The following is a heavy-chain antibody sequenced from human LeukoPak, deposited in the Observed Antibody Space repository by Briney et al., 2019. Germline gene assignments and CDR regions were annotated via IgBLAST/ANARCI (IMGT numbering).Heavy chain of an antibody. CDR1: GFTFSSYS. D-gene: IGHD2-15*01. CDR2: ISSSSSYI. V-gene: IGHV3-21*01. Sequence: KTGGSLRLSCAASGFTFSSYSMNWVRQAPGKGLGWVSSISSSSSYIYYADSVKGRFTISRDNAKNSLYLQMNSLRAEDTAVYYCARYCSGGSCYDSEYYYMDVWGKGTTVTVSS. J-gene: IGHJ6*03. CDR3: ARYCSGGSCYDSEYYYMDV.